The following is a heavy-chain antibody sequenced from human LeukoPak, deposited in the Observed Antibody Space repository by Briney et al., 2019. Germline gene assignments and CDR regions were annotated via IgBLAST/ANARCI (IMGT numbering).Heavy chain of an antibody. CDR2: IYPGDSDT. J-gene: IGHJ4*02. V-gene: IGHV5-51*01. CDR3: ASTSSSWFLGIH. CDR1: AHTLTAFW. Sequence: GESLKISCKGSAHTLTAFWLGWVRQLPGKGPEWMGIIYPGDSDTRYNPAFQGQVTISADRSTKTAYLQWNSLKASDTAMYYCASTSSSWFLGIHWGQGTLVTVSS. D-gene: IGHD6-13*01.